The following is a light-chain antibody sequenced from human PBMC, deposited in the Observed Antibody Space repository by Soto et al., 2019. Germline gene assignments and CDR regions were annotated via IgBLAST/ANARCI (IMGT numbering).Light chain of an antibody. Sequence: QSVLTQPASVSGSPGQSITISCTGTSSDMGYYNYVSCYQQYPGKAPKLIIYEVSNRPSGVSNRFSGSKSANTASLTISGLQAEDEADYHCSSYKTGSTVVFGTGTKVTVL. J-gene: IGLJ1*01. V-gene: IGLV2-14*01. CDR2: EVS. CDR3: SSYKTGSTVV. CDR1: SSDMGYYNY.